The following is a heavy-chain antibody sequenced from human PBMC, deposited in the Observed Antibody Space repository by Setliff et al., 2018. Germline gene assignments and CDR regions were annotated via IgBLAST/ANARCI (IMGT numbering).Heavy chain of an antibody. Sequence: GGSLRLSCAASGFIFSDYYMSWIRQAPGKGLECISYITSSGNTIYYADSVKGRFTISRDSAKNALYLQMNGLRAEDTAVYYCAREGKEGFGELPDYYYYYMDVWGKGTTVTVSS. J-gene: IGHJ6*03. CDR2: ITSSGNTI. V-gene: IGHV3-11*04. CDR3: AREGKEGFGELPDYYYYYMDV. CDR1: GFIFSDYY. D-gene: IGHD3-10*01.